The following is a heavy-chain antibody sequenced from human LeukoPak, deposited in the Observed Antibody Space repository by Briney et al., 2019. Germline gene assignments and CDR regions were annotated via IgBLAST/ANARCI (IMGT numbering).Heavy chain of an antibody. Sequence: PSETLSLTCTVSGGSISSYYWSWLRQPPGKGLEWIGYIYYSGSTNYNPSLKSRVTISVDTSKNQFSLSLSSVTAADTAVYYCARGNLVATLYFDYWGQGALVTVSS. CDR1: GGSISSYY. D-gene: IGHD5-12*01. CDR2: IYYSGST. J-gene: IGHJ4*02. V-gene: IGHV4-59*01. CDR3: ARGNLVATLYFDY.